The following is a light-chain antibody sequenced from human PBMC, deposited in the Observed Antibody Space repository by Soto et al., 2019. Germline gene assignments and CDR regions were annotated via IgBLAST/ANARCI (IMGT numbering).Light chain of an antibody. V-gene: IGLV1-44*01. CDR2: SNY. CDR1: SSNIGSKT. CDR3: SAWDASLNGYV. J-gene: IGLJ1*01. Sequence: QSVLTQPPSASGTPGQRLTISCSGSSSNIGSKTVNWYQQLPGTAPKLLIYSNYQRPSGVPDRFSGSKSGTSASLAISGPQSEDEADYYCSAWDASLNGYVFGTGTKVTVL.